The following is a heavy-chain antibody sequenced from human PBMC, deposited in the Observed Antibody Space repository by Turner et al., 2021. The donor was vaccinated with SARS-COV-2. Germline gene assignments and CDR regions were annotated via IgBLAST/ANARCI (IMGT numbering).Heavy chain of an antibody. D-gene: IGHD5-12*01. V-gene: IGHV3-30-3*01. Sequence: QGQLVESGGGVVQPGRSLRLSCAASGFTFSSYAMHWVRQAPGKGLEWVAVISYDVSNKYYADSVKGRITISRDNSKNTLYLQMNSLRAEDTAVYYCARDLVATTQLFDYWGQGTLFTVSS. CDR3: ARDLVATTQLFDY. CDR1: GFTFSSYA. J-gene: IGHJ4*02. CDR2: ISYDVSNK.